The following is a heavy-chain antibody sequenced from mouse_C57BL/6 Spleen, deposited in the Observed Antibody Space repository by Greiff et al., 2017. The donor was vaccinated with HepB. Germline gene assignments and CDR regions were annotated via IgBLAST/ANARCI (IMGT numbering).Heavy chain of an antibody. Sequence: VQLQQPGAELVKPGASVKLSCKASGYTFTSYWMHWVKQRPGQGLEWIGEIDTSDSYTNYNQKFKGKSTLTVDKSSSTAYLQLSSLTSDDSAVYSYARTSYYGNYVFAYWGQGTLVTVSA. CDR3: ARTSYYGNYVFAY. J-gene: IGHJ3*01. CDR1: GYTFTSYW. V-gene: IGHV1-69*01. CDR2: IDTSDSYT. D-gene: IGHD2-1*01.